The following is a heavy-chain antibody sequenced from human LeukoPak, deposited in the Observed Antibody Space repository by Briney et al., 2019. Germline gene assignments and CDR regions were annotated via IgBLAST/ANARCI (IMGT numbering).Heavy chain of an antibody. CDR2: ISHSGST. Sequence: PSETLSLTCGVYGGSYSGYFWTWSWIRQPPGKGLEWIGEISHSGSTNYYPPLKSRVTISGDTAKNQFSLKLSSVTAADTAVYYCARRSQAAAGRGIDYWGQGTLVTVSS. J-gene: IGHJ4*02. CDR1: GGSYSGYF. D-gene: IGHD6-13*01. V-gene: IGHV4-34*01. CDR3: ARRSQAAAGRGIDY.